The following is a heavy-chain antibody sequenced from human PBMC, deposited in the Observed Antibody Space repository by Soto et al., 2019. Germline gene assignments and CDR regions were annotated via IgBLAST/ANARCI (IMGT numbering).Heavy chain of an antibody. D-gene: IGHD3-10*01. J-gene: IGHJ4*02. CDR3: ARADLGSGNF. Sequence: SETLSLTCAVSSGSISSSNWWSWVRQPPGKGLEWIGEIYHSGSTNYNPFLIFRVIISVDSSMSLFFLKFNSLTAAYTAVYFCARADLGSGNFWGQGTLVTVSS. CDR1: SGSISSSNW. CDR2: IYHSGST. V-gene: IGHV4-4*02.